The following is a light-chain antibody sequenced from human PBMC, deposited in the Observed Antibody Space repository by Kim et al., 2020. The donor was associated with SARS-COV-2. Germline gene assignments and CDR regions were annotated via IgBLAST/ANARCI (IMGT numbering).Light chain of an antibody. CDR2: EVI. Sequence: SITISCAGTSRDVGSGNLVSWYQQHPGKVPKLIIFEVIKRPSGVSHRFSGSKSGNTASLTISGLQAEDEADYYCCSYAGDSTFNVVFGTGTKVTVL. V-gene: IGLV2-23*02. CDR1: SRDVGSGNL. J-gene: IGLJ2*01. CDR3: CSYAGDSTFNVV.